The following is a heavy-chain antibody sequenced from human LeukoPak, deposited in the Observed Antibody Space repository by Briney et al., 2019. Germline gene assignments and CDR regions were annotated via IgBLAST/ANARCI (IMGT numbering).Heavy chain of an antibody. CDR1: GGSISSYY. D-gene: IGHD7-27*01. V-gene: IGHV4-59*01. Sequence: QTSETLSLTCTVSGGSISSYYWSWIRQPPGKGLEWIGYIYYSGSTNCNPSLKSRVTISVDTSKNQFSLKLSSVTAADTAVYYCARDLTGPIDYWGQGTLVTVSS. CDR3: ARDLTGPIDY. CDR2: IYYSGST. J-gene: IGHJ4*02.